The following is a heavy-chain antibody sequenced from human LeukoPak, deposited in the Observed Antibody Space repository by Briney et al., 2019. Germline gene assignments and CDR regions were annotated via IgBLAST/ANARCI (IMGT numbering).Heavy chain of an antibody. CDR1: GFTFSSYN. V-gene: IGHV3-21*01. CDR2: ISSSSSYI. J-gene: IGHJ6*02. CDR3: ARDKIAAAGTDYYYGMDV. D-gene: IGHD6-13*01. Sequence: GGSLRLSCAASGFTFSSYNMNWVRQAPGKGLEWVSSISSSSSYIYYADSVRGRFTISRDNAKNSLYLQMNSLRAEDTAVYYCARDKIAAAGTDYYYGMDVWGQGTTVTVSS.